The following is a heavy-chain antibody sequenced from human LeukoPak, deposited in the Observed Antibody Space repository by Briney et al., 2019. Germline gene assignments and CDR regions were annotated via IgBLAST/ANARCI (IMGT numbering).Heavy chain of an antibody. V-gene: IGHV1-69*05. D-gene: IGHD7-27*01. Sequence: ASVKVSCKASGDTFNSYAISWVRQAPGQGLEWMGRIIPIFATTNFAQKCQGRVTITTDESTSTAYMELSSLRSEDTAVYYCARDLANWGSSFDYWGQGTLVTVSS. CDR2: IIPIFATT. CDR1: GDTFNSYA. CDR3: ARDLANWGSSFDY. J-gene: IGHJ4*02.